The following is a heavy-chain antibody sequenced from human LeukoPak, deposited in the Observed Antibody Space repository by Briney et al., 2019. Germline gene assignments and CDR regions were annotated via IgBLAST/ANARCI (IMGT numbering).Heavy chain of an antibody. J-gene: IGHJ6*02. V-gene: IGHV1-69*13. CDR2: IIPIFGTA. CDR1: GGTFSNYA. Sequence: GASVKVSCKASGGTFSNYAINWVRQAPGQGLEWMGGIIPIFGTANYEQKFQGRVTITADEPTSTAYMELSSLRSEDTAVYYCATSIVVASATRGNPPPYHYYYGMDVWGQGTTVTVSS. CDR3: ATSIVVASATRGNPPPYHYYYGMDV. D-gene: IGHD2-2*01.